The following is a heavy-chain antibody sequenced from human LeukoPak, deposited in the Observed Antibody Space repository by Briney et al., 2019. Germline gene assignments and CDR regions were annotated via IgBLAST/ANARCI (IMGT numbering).Heavy chain of an antibody. CDR1: GYTFTGYY. V-gene: IGHV1-2*02. CDR2: INPNSGGT. Sequence: ASVKVSCKASGYTFTGYYMHWVRQAPGQGLGWMGWINPNSGGTNYAQKFQGRVTMTRDTSISTAYMELSRLRSDDTAVYYCARGDYDFWSGYIDDYWGQGTLVTVSS. D-gene: IGHD3-3*01. CDR3: ARGDYDFWSGYIDDY. J-gene: IGHJ4*02.